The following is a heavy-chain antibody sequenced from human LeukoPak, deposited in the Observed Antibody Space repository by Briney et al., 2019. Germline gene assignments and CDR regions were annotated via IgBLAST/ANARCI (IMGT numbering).Heavy chain of an antibody. V-gene: IGHV3-20*04. CDR1: GFTCDDFG. Sequence: GVALRLCCAASGFTCDDFGMTWVRQAPGKRLEWVAGINGNGDTTGYADSVKGRFTISRDNAKKFLYLQMNSLRAEDTALYYCARGNRGRSYGGDSWGQGTLVTVSS. CDR3: ARGNRGRSYGGDS. J-gene: IGHJ4*02. CDR2: INGNGDTT. D-gene: IGHD1-26*01.